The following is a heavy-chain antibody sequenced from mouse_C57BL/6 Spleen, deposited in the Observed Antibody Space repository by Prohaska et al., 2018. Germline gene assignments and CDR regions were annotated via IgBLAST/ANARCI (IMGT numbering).Heavy chain of an antibody. V-gene: IGHV1-26*01. CDR3: ASPNYYAMDS. J-gene: IGHJ4*01. Sequence: HGKSLEWIGDINPNNGGTSYNQKFKGKATLTVDKSSSTAYMELRSLTSEDSAVYYCASPNYYAMDSWGQGTSVTVSS. CDR2: INPNNGGT.